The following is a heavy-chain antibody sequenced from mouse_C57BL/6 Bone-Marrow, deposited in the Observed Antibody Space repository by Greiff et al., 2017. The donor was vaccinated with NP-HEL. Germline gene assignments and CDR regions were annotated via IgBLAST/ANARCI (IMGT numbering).Heavy chain of an antibody. J-gene: IGHJ4*01. CDR3: ARNHYYGSSYAMDY. V-gene: IGHV1-82*01. CDR2: IYPGDGDT. D-gene: IGHD1-1*01. CDR1: GYAFSSSW. Sequence: VQRVESGPELVKPGASVKISCKASGYAFSSSWMNWVKQRPGKGLEWIGRIYPGDGDTNYNGKFKGKATLTADKSSSTAYMQLSSLTSEDSAVYFCARNHYYGSSYAMDYWGQGTSVTVSS.